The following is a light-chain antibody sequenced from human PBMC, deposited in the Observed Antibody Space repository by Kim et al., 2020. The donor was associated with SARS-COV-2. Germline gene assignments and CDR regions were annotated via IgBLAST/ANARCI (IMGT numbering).Light chain of an antibody. J-gene: IGLJ1*01. CDR1: KLGDKY. CDR3: QAWDSSTAHV. Sequence: SYELTQPPSVSVSPGQTASITCSGDKLGDKYACWYQQKPGQSLVLVIYQDSKRPSGIPERFSGSNSGNTATLTISGTQAMDEADYYCQAWDSSTAHVFGTGTKVTVL. CDR2: QDS. V-gene: IGLV3-1*01.